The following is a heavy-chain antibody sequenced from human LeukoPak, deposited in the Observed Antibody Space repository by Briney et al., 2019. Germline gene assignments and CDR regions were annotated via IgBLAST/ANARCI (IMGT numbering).Heavy chain of an antibody. D-gene: IGHD5-18*01. Sequence: GGSLRLSCAASGFTFSDYYMSWIRQAPGKGLEWVAYISGSSSRTNYADSVKGRFTISRDSAKNSLYLQMNSLRAEDTSVYYCAGAAGYKWDYWGQGTLVTVSS. V-gene: IGHV3-11*05. CDR2: ISGSSSRT. CDR1: GFTFSDYY. J-gene: IGHJ4*02. CDR3: AGAAGYKWDY.